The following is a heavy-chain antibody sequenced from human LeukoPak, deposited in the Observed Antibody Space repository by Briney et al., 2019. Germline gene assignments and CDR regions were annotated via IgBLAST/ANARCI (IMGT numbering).Heavy chain of an antibody. Sequence: PGGSLRLSCAASGFTFSDYYMSWIRQAPGKGLECLSYISSGGSTIYYADSLKGRFTISRDNAKNSLYLQMNSLRAEDTAVYYCARDLSGGSDYWGQGTLVTVSS. J-gene: IGHJ4*02. D-gene: IGHD3-16*01. V-gene: IGHV3-11*01. CDR3: ARDLSGGSDY. CDR2: ISSGGSTI. CDR1: GFTFSDYY.